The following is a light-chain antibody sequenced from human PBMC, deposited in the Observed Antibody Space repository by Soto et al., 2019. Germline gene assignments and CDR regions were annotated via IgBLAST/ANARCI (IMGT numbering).Light chain of an antibody. CDR1: QSVSGN. J-gene: IGKJ1*01. Sequence: EIVMTQSPATLSVSPGESATLSCRASQSVSGNLAWYQQKPGQAPRLLIYGASVRASGIPVRFSGSGSGTEFSLTISSLKSEDFALYYCQQYSQWPTFGQGTKVEIK. V-gene: IGKV3D-15*01. CDR2: GAS. CDR3: QQYSQWPT.